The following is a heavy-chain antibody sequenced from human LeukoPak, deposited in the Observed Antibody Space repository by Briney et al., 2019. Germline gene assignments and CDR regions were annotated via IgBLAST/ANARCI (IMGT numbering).Heavy chain of an antibody. J-gene: IGHJ5*02. Sequence: PGGSLRLSCAASGFTFSSYWMSWVRQAPGKGLEWVANIKQDGSEKYYVDSVKGRFTISRDNAKNSLYLQMNSLRAEDTAVYYCARDLGQYYDTSDNWFDPWGQGTLVTVS. V-gene: IGHV3-7*01. CDR2: IKQDGSEK. D-gene: IGHD3-22*01. CDR3: ARDLGQYYDTSDNWFDP. CDR1: GFTFSSYW.